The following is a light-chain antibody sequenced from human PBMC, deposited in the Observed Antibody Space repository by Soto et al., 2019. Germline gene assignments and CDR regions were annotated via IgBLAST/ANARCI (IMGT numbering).Light chain of an antibody. CDR1: QSVSSN. Sequence: EIVLTQSPGTLSLSPGERATLSCRASQSVSSNLAWYHQKPGQAPRLLIYGASSRATGIPDRFSGSGSGTDFTLTISSRESEDSAVYYCQQYGSSPITFGQGTRLEIK. CDR3: QQYGSSPIT. CDR2: GAS. J-gene: IGKJ5*01. V-gene: IGKV3-20*01.